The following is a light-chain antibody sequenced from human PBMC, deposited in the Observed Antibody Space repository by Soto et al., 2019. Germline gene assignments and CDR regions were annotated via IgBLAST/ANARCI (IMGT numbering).Light chain of an antibody. CDR1: QSISNY. J-gene: IGKJ1*01. CDR2: SAF. V-gene: IGKV1-39*01. CDR3: QQSYKKRT. Sequence: DIQMTQSPSSLYASVGDRVIITCRASQSISNYLNWYQQEPGKAPKLLIYSAFTLQGGVPSTFSGGGSGTHFTLTISSLHPEDFATYFCQQSYKKRTFGQATKVEIK.